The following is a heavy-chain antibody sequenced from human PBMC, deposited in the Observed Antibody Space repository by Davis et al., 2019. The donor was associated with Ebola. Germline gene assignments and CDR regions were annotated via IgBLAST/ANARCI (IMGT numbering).Heavy chain of an antibody. J-gene: IGHJ4*02. CDR3: ARDRGGDYSFDY. V-gene: IGHV1-3*01. CDR1: GYSFFPYA. CDR2: INVAKGNT. Sequence: ASVKVSCKASGYSFFPYAIHWLRQAPGQRLEWMGLINVAKGNTKYSQKFQGRVTITRDTSASTAYMELSSLRSEDTSVYYCARDRGGDYSFDYWGQGTLVTVSS. D-gene: IGHD3-10*01.